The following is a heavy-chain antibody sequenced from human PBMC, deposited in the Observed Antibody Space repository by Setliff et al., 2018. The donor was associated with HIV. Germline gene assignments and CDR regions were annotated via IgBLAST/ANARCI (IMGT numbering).Heavy chain of an antibody. Sequence: SETLSLTCTVSGGSISDSYLYWSWIRQHPGKALEWIGYIHHSGSTFYNPSLKSRLIMSVDTSKSQFSLRLSSVTAADTAVYYCASGRVRQSRKFGGVIVLPPFDYWGQGTLVTVSS. J-gene: IGHJ4*02. CDR1: GGSISDSYLY. CDR2: IHHSGST. CDR3: ASGRVRQSRKFGGVIVLPPFDY. D-gene: IGHD3-16*02. V-gene: IGHV4-31*03.